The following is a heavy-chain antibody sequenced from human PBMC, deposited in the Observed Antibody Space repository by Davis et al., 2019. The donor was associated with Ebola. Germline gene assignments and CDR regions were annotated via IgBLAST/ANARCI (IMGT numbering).Heavy chain of an antibody. Sequence: PGGSLRLSCAASEFTFSSYEMNWVRQAPGKGLEWVSYIDSSASTTYYADSVKGRFTISRDNSKNTLYLQMNSLRSEDTAVYHCARGISGGTVTLGDWGQGTLVTVSS. CDR3: ARGISGGTVTLGD. J-gene: IGHJ1*01. CDR2: IDSSASTT. CDR1: EFTFSSYE. V-gene: IGHV3-48*03. D-gene: IGHD3-16*01.